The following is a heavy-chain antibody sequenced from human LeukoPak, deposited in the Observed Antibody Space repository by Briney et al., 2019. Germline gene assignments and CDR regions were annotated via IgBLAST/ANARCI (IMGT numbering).Heavy chain of an antibody. V-gene: IGHV4-34*01. D-gene: IGHD2-15*01. CDR1: GGSFSSYY. CDR2: INHSGST. CDR3: ARARIRRSGGSCFDY. Sequence: SETLSLTCAVYGGSFSSYYWSWIRQPPGKGLEWIGEINHSGSTNYNPSLKSRVTISVDTSKNQFSLKLSSVTAADTAVYYCARARIRRSGGSCFDYWGQGTLVTVSS. J-gene: IGHJ4*02.